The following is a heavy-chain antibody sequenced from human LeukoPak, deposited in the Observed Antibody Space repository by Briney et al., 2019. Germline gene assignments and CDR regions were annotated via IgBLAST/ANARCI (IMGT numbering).Heavy chain of an antibody. D-gene: IGHD3-9*01. CDR2: IYSGGST. V-gene: IGHV3-53*01. J-gene: IGHJ4*02. CDR3: ARGYDILTGYYFDY. CDR1: AFTVSSNY. Sequence: PGGSLRLSCAASAFTVSSNYMSWVRQAPGKGLKWVSVIYSGGSTYYADSVKGRFTISRDNSKNTLYLQMNSLRAEDTAVYYCARGYDILTGYYFDYWAREPWSPSPQ.